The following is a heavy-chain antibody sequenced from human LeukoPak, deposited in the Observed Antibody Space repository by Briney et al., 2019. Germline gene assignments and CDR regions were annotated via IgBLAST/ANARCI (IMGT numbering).Heavy chain of an antibody. CDR3: ASSARSETAGPYWYFDL. J-gene: IGHJ2*01. V-gene: IGHV4-39*01. CDR2: IYYSGST. Sequence: SETLSLTCTVSGGSISSSSYYWGWIRQPPGKGLEWIGSIYYSGSTYYNPSLKSRVTISVDTSKNRFSLKLSSVTAADTAVYYCASSARSETAGPYWYFDLWGRGTLVTVSS. CDR1: GGSISSSSYY. D-gene: IGHD6-13*01.